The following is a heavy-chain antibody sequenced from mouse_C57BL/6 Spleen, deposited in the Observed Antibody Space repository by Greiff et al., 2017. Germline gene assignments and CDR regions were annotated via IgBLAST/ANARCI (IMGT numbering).Heavy chain of an antibody. CDR1: GFTFSDYG. CDR2: ISSGSSTI. Sequence: EVQLVESGGGLVKPGGSLKLSCAASGFTFSDYGMKWVRQATEKGLEWVAYISSGSSTIYYAGTVKGRFTSSRDNAKNTLFLQMTSLRSEDTAMYYCERSGTDWCAYWGQGTPVTVSA. J-gene: IGHJ3*01. D-gene: IGHD3-3*01. CDR3: ERSGTDWCAY. V-gene: IGHV5-17*01.